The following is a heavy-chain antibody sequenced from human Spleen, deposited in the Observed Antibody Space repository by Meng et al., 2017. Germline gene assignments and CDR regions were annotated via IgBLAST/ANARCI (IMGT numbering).Heavy chain of an antibody. J-gene: IGHJ4*02. D-gene: IGHD7-27*01. V-gene: IGHV3-23*01. CDR3: AKVLGISYFDY. CDR1: GFTVSSNY. Sequence: GESLKISCAASGFTVSSNYMTWVRQAPGKGLEWVSAISGSGGSTYYADSVKGRFTISRDNSKNTLYLQMNSLRAEDTAVYYCAKVLGISYFDYWGQGTLVTVSS. CDR2: ISGSGGST.